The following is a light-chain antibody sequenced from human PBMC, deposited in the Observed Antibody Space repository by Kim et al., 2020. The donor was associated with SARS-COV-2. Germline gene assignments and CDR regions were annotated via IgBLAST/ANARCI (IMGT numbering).Light chain of an antibody. CDR1: QSVSSD. Sequence: VSPGEEATLSCRASQSVSSDLAWYQQKPGQAPRLLIHDASTRATGIPARFSGSGSGTVFTLTISSLQSEDFAVFYCQQYNKWPRTFGQGTKVDIK. J-gene: IGKJ1*01. CDR3: QQYNKWPRT. V-gene: IGKV3-15*01. CDR2: DAS.